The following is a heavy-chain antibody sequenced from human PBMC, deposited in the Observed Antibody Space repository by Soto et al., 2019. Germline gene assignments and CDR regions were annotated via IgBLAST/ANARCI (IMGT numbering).Heavy chain of an antibody. CDR1: GFTFSSYW. Sequence: PGGSLRLSCAASGFTFSSYWMSWVRQAPGKGLEWVANIKEDGSQKYYVDSVKGRFTISRDNAKNSLYLQMNSLRAEDTAVYYCAKDFVGSLPDYFDSWGLGTLVTVSS. CDR3: AKDFVGSLPDYFDS. CDR2: IKEDGSQK. J-gene: IGHJ4*02. V-gene: IGHV3-7*05. D-gene: IGHD2-15*01.